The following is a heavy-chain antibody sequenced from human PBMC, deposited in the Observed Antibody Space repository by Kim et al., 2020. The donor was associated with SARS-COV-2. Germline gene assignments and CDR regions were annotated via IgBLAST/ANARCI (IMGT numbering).Heavy chain of an antibody. J-gene: IGHJ4*02. CDR3: ARASGSGSTTYYFDY. CDR2: IYYSGST. V-gene: IGHV4-59*01. Sequence: SETLSLTCTVSGGSISSYYWSWIRQPPGKGLEWIGYIYYSGSTNYNPSLKSRVTISVDTSKNQFSLKLSSVTAADTAVYYCARASGSGSTTYYFDYWGQGTLVTVSS. CDR1: GGSISSYY. D-gene: IGHD3-22*01.